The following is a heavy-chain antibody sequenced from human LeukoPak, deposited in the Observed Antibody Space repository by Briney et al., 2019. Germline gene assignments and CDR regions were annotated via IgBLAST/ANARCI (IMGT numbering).Heavy chain of an antibody. CDR1: GFSFSDHY. CDR2: TINKAKNNTT. Sequence: RGCLRLSCVPSGFSFSDHYMGWVRQAPGGGLGWVGHTINKAKNNTTGYAASVTGRFTISRDDSKNSLYLQMNSLKTEDTAVYYCATTKWLPLDYWGQGTLVTVSS. V-gene: IGHV3-72*01. CDR3: ATTKWLPLDY. J-gene: IGHJ4*02. D-gene: IGHD3-22*01.